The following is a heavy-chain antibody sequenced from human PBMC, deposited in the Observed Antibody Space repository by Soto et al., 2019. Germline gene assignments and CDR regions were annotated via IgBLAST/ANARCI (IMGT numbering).Heavy chain of an antibody. J-gene: IGHJ1*01. CDR3: AKVSLVGATPSSTKH. CDR2: ISGSGGST. V-gene: IGHV3-23*01. CDR1: GLTFSSYA. Sequence: PGGSLRLSCAASGLTFSSYAMSWVRQAPGKGLEWVSAISGSGGSTYYADSVKGRFTISRDNSKNTLYLQMNSLRAEDTAVYYCAKVSLVGATPSSTKHWGQGTLVTVSS. D-gene: IGHD1-26*01.